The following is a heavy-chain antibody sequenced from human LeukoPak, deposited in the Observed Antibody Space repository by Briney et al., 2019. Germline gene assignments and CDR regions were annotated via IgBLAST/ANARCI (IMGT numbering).Heavy chain of an antibody. CDR1: GESISGFY. CDR2: AYYTGST. CDR3: ARHQWVTAFDI. J-gene: IGHJ3*02. Sequence: SETLSLTCIVSGESISGFYWNWIRQPPGKGLEWIGYAYYTGSTNYNPSLKSRVTISIDTSKNQFSLKLSAVTAADTAGYFCARHQWVTAFDIWGQGTMVTVSS. D-gene: IGHD1-26*01. V-gene: IGHV4-59*08.